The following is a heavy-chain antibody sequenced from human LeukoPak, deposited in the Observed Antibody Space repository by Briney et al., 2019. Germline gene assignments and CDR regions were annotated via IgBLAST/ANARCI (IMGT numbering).Heavy chain of an antibody. D-gene: IGHD6-13*01. V-gene: IGHV3-74*01. CDR2: INNDGSDT. Sequence: GGSLRLSCAASGFTFSRYWMHWVRQAPGKGLVWVSRINNDGSDTSYADSVKGRFTISRDNAKNTLYLQMNSLRAEDTAVYYCATFVGIAAGWGQGTLVTVSS. J-gene: IGHJ4*02. CDR3: ATFVGIAAG. CDR1: GFTFSRYW.